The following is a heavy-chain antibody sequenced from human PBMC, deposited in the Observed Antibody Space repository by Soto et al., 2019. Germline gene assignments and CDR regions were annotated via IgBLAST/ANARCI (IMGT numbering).Heavy chain of an antibody. CDR3: ARASSDYYDSSGYIPFDY. CDR1: GGSISSGGYS. CDR2: IYYSGMT. V-gene: IGHV4-31*03. J-gene: IGHJ4*02. Sequence: PSETLSLTCTVSGGSISSGGYSWGWIRQHPGNGLEWIGYIYYSGMTYYNPSLKSRVTISVDTSKNQLSLKLSSVTAADTAVYYCARASSDYYDSSGYIPFDYWGQGTIVTASS. D-gene: IGHD3-22*01.